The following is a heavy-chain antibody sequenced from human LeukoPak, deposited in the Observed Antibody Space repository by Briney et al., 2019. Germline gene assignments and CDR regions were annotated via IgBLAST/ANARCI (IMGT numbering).Heavy chain of an antibody. CDR1: GFTFSSYS. CDR3: ARDSEYYDFWSGYYTPYYYGMDV. V-gene: IGHV3-21*01. CDR2: ISSSSSYI. J-gene: IGHJ6*02. D-gene: IGHD3-3*01. Sequence: GGSLRLSCAASGFTFSSYSMNWVRQAPGKGLEWVSSISSSSSYIYYADSVKGRFTLSRDNAKNSLYLQMNSLRAEDTAVYYCARDSEYYDFWSGYYTPYYYGMDVWGQGTTVTVSS.